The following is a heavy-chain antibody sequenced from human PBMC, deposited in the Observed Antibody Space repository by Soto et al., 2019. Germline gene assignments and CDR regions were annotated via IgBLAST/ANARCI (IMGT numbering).Heavy chain of an antibody. Sequence: QVYLVQSGAEVKKPGASVRVSCKSSGFTFSSYGMNWVRQAPGQGLQWMGWFRLYSGYTNYAQNLQGRVTMTADTTTSTVYMELRSLRSDDTAVYYCARDWLGVDVNMDRNGLDPGGQGTMVTVSS. CDR1: GFTFSSYG. CDR3: ARDWLGVDVNMDRNGLDP. CDR2: FRLYSGYT. V-gene: IGHV1-18*01. D-gene: IGHD3-10*01. J-gene: IGHJ5*02.